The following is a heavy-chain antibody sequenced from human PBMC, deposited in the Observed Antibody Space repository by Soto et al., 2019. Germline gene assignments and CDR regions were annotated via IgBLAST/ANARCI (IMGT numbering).Heavy chain of an antibody. V-gene: IGHV4-34*01. Sequence: QVQLQQWGAGLLKPSETLSLTCAVYGGSLSDYYWSWIRQPPGKVLEWIGEVDHSGRFNYNPSLTRGVTISVYSLKISFLLALVTVIVADTAVDYCARDVLRQGTALFWVDTWGQGTVV. D-gene: IGHD2-15*01. CDR1: GGSLSDYY. CDR3: ARDVLRQGTALFWVDT. J-gene: IGHJ5*02. CDR2: VDHSGRF.